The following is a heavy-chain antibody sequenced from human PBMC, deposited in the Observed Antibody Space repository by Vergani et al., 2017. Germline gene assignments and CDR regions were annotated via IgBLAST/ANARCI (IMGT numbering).Heavy chain of an antibody. D-gene: IGHD5-18*01. CDR1: GYTFTSYY. Sequence: QVQLVQSGAEVKKPGASAKVSCKASGYTFTSYYMHWVRQAPGQGLEWMGIINPSGGSTSYAQKFQGRVTMTRDTSTSTVYMELSSLRSEDTAVYYCARDGDTEIYYYYMDVWGKGTTVTVSS. J-gene: IGHJ6*03. CDR2: INPSGGST. V-gene: IGHV1-46*01. CDR3: ARDGDTEIYYYYMDV.